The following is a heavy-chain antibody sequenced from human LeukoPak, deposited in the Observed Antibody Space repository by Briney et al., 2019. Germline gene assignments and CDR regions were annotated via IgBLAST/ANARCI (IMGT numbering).Heavy chain of an antibody. Sequence: SQTLSLTCTVSGGSISSGDYYWSWIRQPPGKGLEWIGYIYYGGSTYYNPSLKSRVTISVDTSKNQFSLKLSSVTAADTAVYYCARESDYYDSSDTRDYWGQGTLVTVSS. CDR3: ARESDYYDSSDTRDY. CDR2: IYYGGST. D-gene: IGHD3-22*01. CDR1: GGSISSGDYY. V-gene: IGHV4-30-4*08. J-gene: IGHJ4*02.